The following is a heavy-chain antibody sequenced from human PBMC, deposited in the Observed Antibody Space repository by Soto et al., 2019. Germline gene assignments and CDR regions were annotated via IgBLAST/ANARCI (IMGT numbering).Heavy chain of an antibody. CDR2: INPYTGGI. CDR1: GYTFTGCY. D-gene: IGHD1-26*01. Sequence: ASVKVSCKASGYTFTGCYLHWVRQAPGQGLEWMGWINPYTGGIKYALKFQGRVTMTRDTSISTAYMELSRLTSDDTAVYYCAKFSQWEHFDYWGQATLVTVSS. J-gene: IGHJ4*02. CDR3: AKFSQWEHFDY. V-gene: IGHV1-2*02.